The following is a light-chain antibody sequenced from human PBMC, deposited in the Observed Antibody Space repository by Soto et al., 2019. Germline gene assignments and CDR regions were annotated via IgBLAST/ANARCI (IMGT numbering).Light chain of an antibody. J-gene: IGKJ1*01. V-gene: IGKV3-20*01. CDR1: QSVSSSY. CDR2: GAS. Sequence: EIVLTQSPGTLSLSPGERATLSCRASQSVSSSYLAWYQQKPGQAPRLLIYGASSRATGIPDRFSGSGSGTDFTLTISRLEPEDFAVCYCQQYGSSPLWTFGQGTKLDIK. CDR3: QQYGSSPLWT.